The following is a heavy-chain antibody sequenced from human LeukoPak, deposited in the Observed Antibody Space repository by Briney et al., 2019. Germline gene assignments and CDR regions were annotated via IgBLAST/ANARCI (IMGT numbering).Heavy chain of an antibody. D-gene: IGHD3-3*01. CDR1: GGSISSGDYY. V-gene: IGHV4-30-4*01. CDR3: ARPRITIFGVGLEAFDI. Sequence: PSETLYLTCTVSGGSISSGDYYWSWIRQPPGKGLEWIGYIYYSGSTYYNPSLKSRVTISVDTSKNQFSLKLSSVTAADTAVYYCARPRITIFGVGLEAFDIWGQGTMVTVSS. CDR2: IYYSGST. J-gene: IGHJ3*02.